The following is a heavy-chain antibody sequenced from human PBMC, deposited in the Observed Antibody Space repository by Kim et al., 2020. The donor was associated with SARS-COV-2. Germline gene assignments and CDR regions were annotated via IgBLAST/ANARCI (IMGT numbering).Heavy chain of an antibody. CDR3: ARGFRIAAVGTLGY. V-gene: IGHV7-4-1*02. J-gene: IGHJ4*02. D-gene: IGHD6-13*01. CDR2: INTNTGNP. CDR1: GYTFTSYS. Sequence: ASVKVSCKTSGYTFTSYSMNWVRQAPGQGLEWLGWINTNTGNPTYAQGFTGRFVFSLDTSVSTAYLQISSLKADDTAVYYCARGFRIAAVGTLGYWGQGALVTVSS.